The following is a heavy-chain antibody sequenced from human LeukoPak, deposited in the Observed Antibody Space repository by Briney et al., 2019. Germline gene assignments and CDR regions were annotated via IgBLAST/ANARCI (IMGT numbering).Heavy chain of an antibody. Sequence: ASVKVSCKASGYTFTSYYMHWVRQAPGQGLEWMGIINPSGGSTSYAQKFQGRVTMTRDMSTSTVYMELSSLRSEDTAVYYCAREGRWQLVDYWGQGTLVTVSS. CDR2: INPSGGST. J-gene: IGHJ4*02. D-gene: IGHD5-24*01. CDR3: AREGRWQLVDY. CDR1: GYTFTSYY. V-gene: IGHV1-46*01.